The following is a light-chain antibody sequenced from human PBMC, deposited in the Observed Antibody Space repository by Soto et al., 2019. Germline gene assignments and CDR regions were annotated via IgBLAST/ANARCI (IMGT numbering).Light chain of an antibody. J-gene: IGKJ1*01. CDR3: QQYNNYSPT. V-gene: IGKV1-5*01. CDR1: QSITNW. Sequence: DIQMTQSPSTLSAYVGDRVTITCRASQSITNWVAWYQQKPGKAPKLLIYDASNLGSGVPSRFSGGGSGTDFTLTVSSLQPDDFATYYCQQYNNYSPTFGQGTKVEV. CDR2: DAS.